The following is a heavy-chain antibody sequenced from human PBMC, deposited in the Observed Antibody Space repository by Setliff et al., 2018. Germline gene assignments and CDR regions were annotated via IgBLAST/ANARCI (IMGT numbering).Heavy chain of an antibody. J-gene: IGHJ3*02. D-gene: IGHD6-13*01. Sequence: GSLRLSCAASGFTFSNYEMNWVRQAPGKGLEWVSYISGSGTTIYYADSVKGRFTISRGNAKNSLYLQMSSLRAEDTAIYYCAREGGSSWSHAFNIWGQGTMVTVSS. CDR2: ISGSGTTI. V-gene: IGHV3-48*03. CDR3: AREGGSSWSHAFNI. CDR1: GFTFSNYE.